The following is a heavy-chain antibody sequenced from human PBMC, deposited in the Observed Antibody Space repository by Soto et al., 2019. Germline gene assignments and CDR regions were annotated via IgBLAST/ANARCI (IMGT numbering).Heavy chain of an antibody. J-gene: IGHJ3*02. Sequence: EVQLVESGGGLVKPGGSLRLSCAASGFTFSSYSMNWVRQAPGKGLEWFSSISSSSSYIYYADSVKGRFTISRDNAKNSLYLQMNSLRAEDTAVYYCAREPAILAFDIWGQGTMVTVSS. CDR3: AREPAILAFDI. D-gene: IGHD2-21*01. CDR2: ISSSSSYI. CDR1: GFTFSSYS. V-gene: IGHV3-21*01.